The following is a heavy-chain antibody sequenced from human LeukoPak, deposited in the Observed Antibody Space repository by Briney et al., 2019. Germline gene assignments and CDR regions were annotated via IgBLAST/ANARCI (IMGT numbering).Heavy chain of an antibody. CDR1: GGSISSYY. V-gene: IGHV4-59*01. CDR3: ASGARAKTTVYYYYYMDV. Sequence: PSETLSLTCTVSGGSISSYYWSWIRQPPGKGLEWIGYIYYSGSTNYNPSLKSRVTISVDTSKNQFSLKLSSVTAADTAVYYCASGARAKTTVYYYYYMDVWGKGTTVTVSS. J-gene: IGHJ6*03. D-gene: IGHD4-17*01. CDR2: IYYSGST.